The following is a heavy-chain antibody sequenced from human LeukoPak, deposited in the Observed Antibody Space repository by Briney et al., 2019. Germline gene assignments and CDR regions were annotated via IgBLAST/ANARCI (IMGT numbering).Heavy chain of an antibody. CDR1: GFTFSSYG. V-gene: IGHV3-30*02. CDR2: IRYDGSNK. Sequence: GGSLRLSCAASGFTFSSYGMHWVRQAPGKGLEWVAFIRYDGSNKYYADSVKGRFTISRDNSKNTLYLQMNSLRAEGTAVYYCAKMATMVRGVPFPFDPWGQGTLVTVSS. D-gene: IGHD3-10*01. J-gene: IGHJ5*02. CDR3: AKMATMVRGVPFPFDP.